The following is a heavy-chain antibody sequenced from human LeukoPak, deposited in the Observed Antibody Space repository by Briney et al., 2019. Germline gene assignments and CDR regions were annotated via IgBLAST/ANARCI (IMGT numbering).Heavy chain of an antibody. CDR3: AKGVRYSSSPFDY. V-gene: IGHV3-23*01. D-gene: IGHD6-6*01. CDR2: ISGSGGST. J-gene: IGHJ4*02. CDR1: GFTFSSYG. Sequence: GGTLRLSCAASGFTFSSYGMSWVRQAPGKGLEWVSAISGSGGSTYYADSVKGRFTISRDNSKNTLYLQMNSLRAEDTAVYYCAKGVRYSSSPFDYWGQGTLVTVSS.